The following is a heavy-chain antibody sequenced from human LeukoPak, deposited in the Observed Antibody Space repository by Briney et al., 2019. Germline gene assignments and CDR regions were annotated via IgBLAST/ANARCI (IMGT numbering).Heavy chain of an antibody. D-gene: IGHD3-3*01. J-gene: IGHJ5*02. CDR3: ARVPQRIFGVVITRFDP. CDR2: ISGSGGST. CDR1: GFTFSSYA. Sequence: GGSLRLSCAASGFTFSSYAMSWVRQAPGKGLEWVSAISGSGGSTYYADSVKGRFTISRDNSKNTLYLQMNSLRAEDTAVYYCARVPQRIFGVVITRFDPWGQGTLVTVSS. V-gene: IGHV3-23*01.